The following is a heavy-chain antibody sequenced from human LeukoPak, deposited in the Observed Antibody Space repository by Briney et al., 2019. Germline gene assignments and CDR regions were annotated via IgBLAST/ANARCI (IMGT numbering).Heavy chain of an antibody. CDR3: ARFPYFEGFDY. J-gene: IGHJ4*02. D-gene: IGHD3-9*01. Sequence: SETLSLTCSVSGGSIESYYWSWIRQPPGKGLEFIGYIAASGTTKHNPSLKSRVTLSMDTSKNQFSLKLRSVTAADTAVYFCARFPYFEGFDYWGQGTLVTVSS. V-gene: IGHV4-4*08. CDR2: IAASGTT. CDR1: GGSIESYY.